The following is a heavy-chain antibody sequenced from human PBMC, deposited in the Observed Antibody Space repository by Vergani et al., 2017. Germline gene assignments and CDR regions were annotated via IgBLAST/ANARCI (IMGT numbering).Heavy chain of an antibody. V-gene: IGHV1-69*02. CDR2: IIPILGIA. CDR1: GGTFSSYT. Sequence: QVQLVQSGAEVKKPGSSVKVSCKASGGTFSSYTISWVRKAPGQGLEWMGRIIPILGIANNAQKFQGRVTITADKTTSTAYMELSSLRSEDTAVYYCAGGDLECSSASCYIDSGFDPWGQGTLVTVSS. D-gene: IGHD2-2*02. CDR3: AGGDLECSSASCYIDSGFDP. J-gene: IGHJ5*02.